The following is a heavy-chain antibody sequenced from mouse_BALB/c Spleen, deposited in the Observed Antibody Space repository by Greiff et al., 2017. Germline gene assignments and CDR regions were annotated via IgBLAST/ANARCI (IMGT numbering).Heavy chain of an antibody. V-gene: IGHV14-4*02. J-gene: IGHJ2*01. CDR2: IDPENGDT. CDR1: GFNITDYY. D-gene: IGHD2-14*01. Sequence: EVQLQQSGAELVRSGASVKLSCTASGFNITDYYMHWVKQRPEQGLEWIGWIDPENGDTEYAPKFQGKATMTADTSSNTAYLQLSSLTSEDTAVYYCNACYRYDAKRAYFDYWGQGTTLTVSS. CDR3: NACYRYDAKRAYFDY.